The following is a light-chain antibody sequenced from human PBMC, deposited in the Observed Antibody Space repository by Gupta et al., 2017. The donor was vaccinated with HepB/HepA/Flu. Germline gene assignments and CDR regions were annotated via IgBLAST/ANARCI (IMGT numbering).Light chain of an antibody. J-gene: IGLJ2*01. CDR2: RNN. CDR1: SSNIKSNY. CDR3: AAWDDSLSGPV. V-gene: IGLV1-47*01. Sequence: QSVLTQPPSASGTPGQMVTISCSGSSSNIKSNYVYWYQQLPGTAPKLLIYRNNQRPSGVPDRFSGSKSGTSAFLAISGLRSEDEADYDGAAWDDSLSGPVFGGGTKLTVL.